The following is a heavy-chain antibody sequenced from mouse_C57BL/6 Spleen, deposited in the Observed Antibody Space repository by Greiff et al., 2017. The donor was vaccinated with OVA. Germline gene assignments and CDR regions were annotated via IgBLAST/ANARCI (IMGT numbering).Heavy chain of an antibody. J-gene: IGHJ2*01. V-gene: IGHV1-82*01. CDR3: ARGLPYFDD. CDR2: IYPGDGDT. CDR1: GYAFSSSW. Sequence: VQLQQSGPELVKPGASVKISCKASGYAFSSSWMNWVKQRPGKGLEWIGRIYPGDGDTNYNGKFKGKATLTADKSSSTAYMQLSSLTSEDSAVYFCARGLPYFDDWGQGTTLTVSS.